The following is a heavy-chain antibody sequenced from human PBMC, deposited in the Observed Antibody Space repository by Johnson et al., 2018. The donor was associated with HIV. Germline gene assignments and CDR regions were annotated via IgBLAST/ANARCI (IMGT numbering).Heavy chain of an antibody. D-gene: IGHD6-6*01. CDR3: AKAVAARPQGNDGAFDI. CDR2: IYSGGTT. V-gene: IGHV3-66*01. CDR1: GFTVSSNY. J-gene: IGHJ3*02. Sequence: MLLVESGGGVVQPGGSLRLSCAASGFTVSSNYMNWVRQAPGKGLEWVSVIYSGGTTYHADSVKGRFIISRDNSKSTLYLQMNSLRAEDTAVYYCAKAVAARPQGNDGAFDIWGQGTMVTVSS.